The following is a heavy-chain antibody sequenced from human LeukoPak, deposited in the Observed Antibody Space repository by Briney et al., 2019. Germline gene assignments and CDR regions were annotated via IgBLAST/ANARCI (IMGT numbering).Heavy chain of an antibody. V-gene: IGHV6-1*01. D-gene: IGHD6-6*01. Sequence: SQTLSLTCAISGDSVSSNSAAWNWIRQSPSRGLEWLGRTYYRSKWYNDYAVSVKSRITINPDTSKNQFSLQLNSVTPEDTAVYYCARAGGSSLGGYYYYYMDVWGKGTTVTVSS. CDR1: GDSVSSNSAA. CDR2: TYYRSKWYN. J-gene: IGHJ6*03. CDR3: ARAGGSSLGGYYYYYMDV.